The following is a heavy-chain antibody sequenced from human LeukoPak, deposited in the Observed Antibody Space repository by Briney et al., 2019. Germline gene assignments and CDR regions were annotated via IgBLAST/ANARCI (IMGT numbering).Heavy chain of an antibody. CDR2: IYYNGST. CDR3: ARKPGITAAAHY. Sequence: SETLSLTCTVSGGSISSYYWGWIRQPLGKGLEWIGYIYYNGSTNYNPSLKSRVTISVDKSKNQFSLKLSSVTAADTAVYYCARKPGITAAAHYWGQGTLVTVSS. CDR1: GGSISSYY. J-gene: IGHJ4*02. D-gene: IGHD6-13*01. V-gene: IGHV4-59*12.